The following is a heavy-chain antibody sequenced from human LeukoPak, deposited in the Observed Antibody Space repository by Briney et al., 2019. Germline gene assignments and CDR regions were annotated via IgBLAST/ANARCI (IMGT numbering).Heavy chain of an antibody. CDR1: GFTVSSNY. CDR3: ASSTKVVITTLYYYYGMDV. V-gene: IGHV3-66*01. J-gene: IGHJ6*02. CDR2: IYSGGST. D-gene: IGHD3-22*01. Sequence: GGSLRLSCAASGFTVSSNYMSWVRQAPGKGLEWVSVIYSGGSTYYADSVKGRFTISRDNSKNTLYLQMSSLRAEDTAVYYCASSTKVVITTLYYYYGMDVWGQGTTVTVSS.